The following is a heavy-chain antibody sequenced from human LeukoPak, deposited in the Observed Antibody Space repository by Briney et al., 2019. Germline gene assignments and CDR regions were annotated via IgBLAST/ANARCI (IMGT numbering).Heavy chain of an antibody. V-gene: IGHV3-9*01. J-gene: IGHJ6*03. D-gene: IGHD2/OR15-2a*01. CDR1: GFNFNNYA. Sequence: PGGSLRLSCAASGFNFNNYAMHWVRQAPGKGLEWVSGISWNSGTKDYADSVKGRFTISRDNRENSLYLQMNSLRPEDTALYYCAKDRAARGRGNYFYMDVWGKGTTVTVSS. CDR3: AKDRAARGRGNYFYMDV. CDR2: ISWNSGTK.